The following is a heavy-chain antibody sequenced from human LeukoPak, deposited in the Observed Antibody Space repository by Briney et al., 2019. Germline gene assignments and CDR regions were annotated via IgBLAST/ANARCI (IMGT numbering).Heavy chain of an antibody. V-gene: IGHV4-34*01. Sequence: NPSETLSLTCAVYGGSFSGYYWSWIRQPPGKGLEWIGEINHSGSTNYNPSLKSRVTISVDTSKNQFSLKLSSVTAADTAVYYCAREDSAYVWGSYRRSSPVGWGQGTLVTVSS. CDR2: INHSGST. CDR3: AREDSAYVWGSYRRSSPVG. CDR1: GGSFSGYY. D-gene: IGHD3-16*02. J-gene: IGHJ4*02.